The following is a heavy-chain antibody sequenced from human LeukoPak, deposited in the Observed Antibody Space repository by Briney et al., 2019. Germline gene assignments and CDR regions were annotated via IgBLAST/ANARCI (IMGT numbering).Heavy chain of an antibody. CDR3: ARAPPFYDILTGYYSWFDP. CDR1: GYTFTSYY. D-gene: IGHD3-9*01. Sequence: GASVKVSCKASGYTFTSYYMHWVRQAPGQGLEWMGIINPSGGSTSYAQKFQGRVTMTRDTSTSTVYMELSSLRSEDTAVYYCARAPPFYDILTGYYSWFDPWGQGTLVTVSS. CDR2: INPSGGST. J-gene: IGHJ5*02. V-gene: IGHV1-46*01.